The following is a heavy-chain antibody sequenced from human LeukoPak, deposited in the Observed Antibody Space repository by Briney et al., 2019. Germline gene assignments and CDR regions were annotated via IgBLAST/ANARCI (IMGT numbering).Heavy chain of an antibody. D-gene: IGHD2-2*01. CDR1: GYTFTSYG. V-gene: IGHV1-18*01. J-gene: IGHJ4*02. CDR2: ISAYNGNT. Sequence: ASVKVSCKASGYTFTSYGISWVRQAPGQGLEWMGWISAYNGNTNYAQKLQGRVTMTTDTSTSTTYIELRSLRSDDTALYYCARGFVVVPAAYGYWGQGTLVTVSS. CDR3: ARGFVVVPAAYGY.